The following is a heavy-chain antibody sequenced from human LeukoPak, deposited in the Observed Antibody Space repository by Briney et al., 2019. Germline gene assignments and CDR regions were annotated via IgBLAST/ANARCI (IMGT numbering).Heavy chain of an antibody. V-gene: IGHV3-64D*06. J-gene: IGHJ5*02. CDR3: VKDSASYYYGSGSPWFDP. Sequence: PGGSLRLSCSASGFTFSHFAMHWVRQAPGEGLEYVSGISSNGGSTYDADSVKGRFTISRDNSKNTLYIQMSSLRAEDTAVFYCVKDSASYYYGSGSPWFDPWGQGTLVTVSS. CDR2: ISSNGGST. D-gene: IGHD3-10*01. CDR1: GFTFSHFA.